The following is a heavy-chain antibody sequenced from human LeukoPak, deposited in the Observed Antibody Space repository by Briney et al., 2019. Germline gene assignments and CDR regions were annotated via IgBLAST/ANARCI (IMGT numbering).Heavy chain of an antibody. D-gene: IGHD3-10*01. J-gene: IGHJ6*02. CDR2: IYPGDSDT. CDR3: ARGPYYYGSGTQGGMDV. V-gene: IGHV5-51*01. Sequence: GESLQISCKGSGSIFTSYWIGWVRRLPGKGLEWMGIIYPGDSDTRYSPSFQGQVTISADKSISTAYLQWSSLKASDTAMYYCARGPYYYGSGTQGGMDVWGQGTTVTVSS. CDR1: GSIFTSYW.